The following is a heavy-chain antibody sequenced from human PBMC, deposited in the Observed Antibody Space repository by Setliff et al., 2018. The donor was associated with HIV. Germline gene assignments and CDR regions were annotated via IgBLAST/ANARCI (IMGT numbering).Heavy chain of an antibody. V-gene: IGHV4-39*01. CDR3: ARGATLLPGYSDRWEYFYMDV. Sequence: SETLSLTCIVSGGSFSSSSYSWGWIRLPPGKGLEWIGSIDYSGRTYYNPSLKSRVTISVDTSKNQFSLNLSSVTAADTAVYYCARGATLLPGYSDRWEYFYMDVWGKGTTVTVSS. D-gene: IGHD5-12*01. CDR2: IDYSGRT. CDR1: GGSFSSSSYS. J-gene: IGHJ6*03.